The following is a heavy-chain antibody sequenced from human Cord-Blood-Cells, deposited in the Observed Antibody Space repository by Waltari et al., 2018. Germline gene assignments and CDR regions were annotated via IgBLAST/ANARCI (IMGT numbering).Heavy chain of an antibody. CDR2: IYYSGST. CDR1: GGSISSSSYY. J-gene: IGHJ1*01. D-gene: IGHD6-13*01. V-gene: IGHV4-39*01. Sequence: QLQLQESGPGLVKPSETLSLTCTVSGGSISSSSYYWGWIRQPPGKGLEWIGSIYYSGSTYYNPSRKSRVTISVDTSKNQFSLKLSSVTAADTAVYYCASGWYSSSWYDAEYFQHWGQGTLVTVSS. CDR3: ASGWYSSSWYDAEYFQH.